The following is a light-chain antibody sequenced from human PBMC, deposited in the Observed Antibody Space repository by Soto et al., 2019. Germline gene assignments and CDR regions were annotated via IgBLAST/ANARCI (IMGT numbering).Light chain of an antibody. J-gene: IGKJ5*01. Sequence: EIVMRQSPATLSVSPGERATLSCRASQSISTLLAWYQQKPGQAPRLLIDSASTRATGIPARFSGSGSGADFTLTSSSLQSEDFAVYYCQQYYDWPITCGQGTRLEIK. CDR3: QQYYDWPIT. CDR2: SAS. CDR1: QSISTL. V-gene: IGKV3-15*01.